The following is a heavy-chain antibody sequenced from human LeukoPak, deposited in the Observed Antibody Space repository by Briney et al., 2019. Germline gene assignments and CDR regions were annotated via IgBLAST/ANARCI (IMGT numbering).Heavy chain of an antibody. V-gene: IGHV4-30-4*01. J-gene: IGHJ4*02. CDR3: ASGSVDFCSSTSCPVYYFDY. Sequence: SETLSLTCTVSGGSISSGDYYWSWIRQPPGKGLEWIGYIYYSGSTYYNPSLKSRVTISVDTSKNQFSLKLSSVTAADTAVYYRASGSVDFCSSTSCPVYYFDYWGQGTLVTVSS. D-gene: IGHD2-2*01. CDR1: GGSISSGDYY. CDR2: IYYSGST.